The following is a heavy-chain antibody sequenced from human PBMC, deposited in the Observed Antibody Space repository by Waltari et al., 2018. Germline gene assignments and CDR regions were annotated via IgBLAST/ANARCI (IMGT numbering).Heavy chain of an antibody. V-gene: IGHV1-2*02. D-gene: IGHD2-21*02. CDR1: RDAITEHY. J-gene: IGHJ4*01. CDR2: INPNGGAT. Sequence: LVQSGAEVMKPGASVKVSCKVSRDAITEHYIHWVRQVPGQGLEVMGWINPNGGATNYARNYRGRITVTWDTPATTSYMGLSGLRSDDTAVYYCAREYCGGDCRLFDYWGQGTLVTVSS. CDR3: AREYCGGDCRLFDY.